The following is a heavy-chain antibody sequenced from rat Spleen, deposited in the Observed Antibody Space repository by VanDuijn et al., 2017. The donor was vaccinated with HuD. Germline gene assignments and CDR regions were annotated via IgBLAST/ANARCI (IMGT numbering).Heavy chain of an antibody. CDR2: IWGDGST. J-gene: IGHJ3*01. V-gene: IGHV2-13*01. Sequence: QVQLKESGPGLVQPSQTLSLTCTVSGFSLNNYGVIWVRQPPGKGLEWMGVIWGDGSTNYNSALKSRLNISRDTSKSQVFLKMNSLQTEDTAIYFCTSPFRWFAYWGQGTLVTVSS. CDR3: TSPFRWFAY. CDR1: GFSLNNYG.